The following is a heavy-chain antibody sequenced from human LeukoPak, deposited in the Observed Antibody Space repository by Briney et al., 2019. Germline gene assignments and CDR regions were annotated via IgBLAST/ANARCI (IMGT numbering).Heavy chain of an antibody. CDR1: GGSFSGYY. V-gene: IGHV4-34*01. CDR3: ARRRHYYYYMDV. J-gene: IGHJ6*03. Sequence: PSETLSLTCAVYGGSFSGYYWIRIRQPPGKGLEWIGEFTHGGNTNYNPSLKSRVTISVDTSKNQFSLKLSSVTAADTAVYYCARRRHYYYYMDVWGKGTTVTVSS. CDR2: FTHGGNT.